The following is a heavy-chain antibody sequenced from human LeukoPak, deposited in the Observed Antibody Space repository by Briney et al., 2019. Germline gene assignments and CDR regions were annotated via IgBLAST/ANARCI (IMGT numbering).Heavy chain of an antibody. J-gene: IGHJ6*02. CDR3: ASHIVVVTAIRYYAMDV. Sequence: PGGSLRLSCGASGFSFGSYDMNWVRQAPGKGLEWVSSITTSSSYIYYADSVKGRFTVSRDNAKNSLYLQMNSLRAEDTAVYYCASHIVVVTAIRYYAMDVWGQGTTVTVSS. V-gene: IGHV3-21*01. CDR2: ITTSSSYI. CDR1: GFSFGSYD. D-gene: IGHD2-2*01.